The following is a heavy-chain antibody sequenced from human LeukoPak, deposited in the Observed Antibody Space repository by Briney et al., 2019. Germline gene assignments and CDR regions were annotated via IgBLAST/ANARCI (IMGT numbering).Heavy chain of an antibody. V-gene: IGHV1-69*13. CDR2: IIPSFGAA. J-gene: IGHJ6*02. D-gene: IGHD2-21*01. Sequence: SVRVSCKASGGTFSSYAISWGRQAPGQGPGCVGRIIPSFGAANYAQKFQGRVTITADESTSTAYMELSSLRSEDTAVYYCARDSGIAYCGGDCYYYGMDVWGQGTTVTVSS. CDR3: ARDSGIAYCGGDCYYYGMDV. CDR1: GGTFSSYA.